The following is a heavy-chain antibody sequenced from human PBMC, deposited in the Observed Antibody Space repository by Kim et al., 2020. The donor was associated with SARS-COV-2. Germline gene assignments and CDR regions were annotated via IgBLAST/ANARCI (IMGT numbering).Heavy chain of an antibody. J-gene: IGHJ4*02. V-gene: IGHV4-39*07. Sequence: SETLSLTCTVSGGSISSTNYHWGWIRQPPGKGLEWIGSIHSSGSTYYNPSLKSRVTISLDRPENQFSLMVTSVTAADTALYYCASERQGYDYVWGRYRPLSFAYWGQGTLATVAS. CDR3: ASERQGYDYVWGRYRPLSFAY. CDR2: IHSSGST. D-gene: IGHD3-16*02. CDR1: GGSISSTNYH.